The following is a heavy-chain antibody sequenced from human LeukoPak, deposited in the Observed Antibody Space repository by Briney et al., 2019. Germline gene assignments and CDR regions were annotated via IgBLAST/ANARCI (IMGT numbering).Heavy chain of an antibody. CDR2: IYYSGST. Sequence: SETLSLTCTVSGGSISSSSYYWGWIRQPPGKGLEWIGSIYYSGSTYYNPSLKSRVTISVDTSKNQFSLKLSSVTAADTAVYYCARDVLLAVAGILTPSCAFDIWGQGTMVTVSS. D-gene: IGHD6-19*01. CDR1: GGSISSSSYY. V-gene: IGHV4-39*07. CDR3: ARDVLLAVAGILTPSCAFDI. J-gene: IGHJ3*02.